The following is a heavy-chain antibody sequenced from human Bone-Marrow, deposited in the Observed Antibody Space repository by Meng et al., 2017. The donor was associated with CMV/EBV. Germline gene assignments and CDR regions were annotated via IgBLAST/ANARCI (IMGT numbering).Heavy chain of an antibody. CDR3: AKVGKIVVVPAAIPSYFDY. D-gene: IGHD2-2*02. CDR2: ISGSGGST. V-gene: IGHV3-23*01. Sequence: GGSLRLSCAASGFTFSSYAMSWVRQAPGKGLEWVSAISGSGGSTYYADSVKGRFTISRDNSKNTLYLQMNSLRAEDTAVYYCAKVGKIVVVPAAIPSYFDYWGQGTLVTFSS. J-gene: IGHJ4*02. CDR1: GFTFSSYA.